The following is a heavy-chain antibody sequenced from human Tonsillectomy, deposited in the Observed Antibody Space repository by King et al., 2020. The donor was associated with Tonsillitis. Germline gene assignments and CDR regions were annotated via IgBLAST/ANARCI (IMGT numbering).Heavy chain of an antibody. Sequence: VQLVESGAEVKKPGASVKVSCKASGYTFTSYYMHWVRQAPGQGLEWMGIINPSGGSTSYAQKFQGRVTMTRDTSTSTVYMELSSLRSEDTAVYYCAAPRDGYNYRNYYYGMDVWGQGTTVTVSS. J-gene: IGHJ6*02. CDR3: AAPRDGYNYRNYYYGMDV. D-gene: IGHD5-24*01. V-gene: IGHV1-46*03. CDR2: INPSGGST. CDR1: GYTFTSYY.